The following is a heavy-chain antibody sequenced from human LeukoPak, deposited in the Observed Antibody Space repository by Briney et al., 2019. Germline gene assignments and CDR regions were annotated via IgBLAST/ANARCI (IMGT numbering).Heavy chain of an antibody. D-gene: IGHD3-10*01. CDR3: ARVIPRITMVRGPFDY. V-gene: IGHV3-30-3*01. CDR2: ISYDGSNK. CDR1: GFTFSSYA. Sequence: PGGSLRLSCAASGFTFSSYAMHWVRQAPGRGLEWVAVISYDGSNKYYADSVKGRFTISRDNSKNTLYLQMNSLRAEDTAVYYCARVIPRITMVRGPFDYWGQGTLVTVSS. J-gene: IGHJ4*02.